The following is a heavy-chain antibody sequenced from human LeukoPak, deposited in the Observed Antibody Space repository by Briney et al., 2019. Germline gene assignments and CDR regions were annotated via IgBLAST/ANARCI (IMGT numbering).Heavy chain of an antibody. CDR3: AREDRYCSSTSCSGNAFDI. V-gene: IGHV3-21*01. D-gene: IGHD2-2*01. CDR2: INSSSIYI. J-gene: IGHJ3*02. Sequence: GGSLRLSCAASGFTFSSYAMSWVRQAPGKGLEWVSSINSSSIYIYYADSLKGRFTISRDNAKNSLYLQMNSLRAEDTAVYYCAREDRYCSSTSCSGNAFDIWGQGTMVTVSS. CDR1: GFTFSSYA.